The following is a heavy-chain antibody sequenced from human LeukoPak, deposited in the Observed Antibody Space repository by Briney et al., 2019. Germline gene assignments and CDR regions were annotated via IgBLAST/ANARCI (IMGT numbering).Heavy chain of an antibody. Sequence: SETLSLTCGVSGGSVINTNWWTWVRQPPGKGLEWIGEVHLDGRTNYNPSLESRLTMSVDVSENQVSLRLTSVTAADTAVYYCAREGGFYRPLDYSGQGTLVTVSS. V-gene: IGHV4-4*02. J-gene: IGHJ4*02. D-gene: IGHD3-3*01. CDR3: AREGGFYRPLDY. CDR1: GGSVINTNW. CDR2: VHLDGRT.